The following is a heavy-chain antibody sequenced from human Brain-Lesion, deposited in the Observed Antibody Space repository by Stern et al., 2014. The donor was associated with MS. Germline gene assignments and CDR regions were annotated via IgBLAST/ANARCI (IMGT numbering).Heavy chain of an antibody. J-gene: IGHJ4*02. D-gene: IGHD3-10*01. V-gene: IGHV3-9*01. CDR3: ARDIPGSSAYFDY. CDR1: GFTFDDYA. CDR2: ISWNSGTI. Sequence: EVHLVESGGDLVQPGRSLRLSCAAFGFTFDDYAMHWVRQAPGKGLEWVAGISWNSGTIGYADSVKGRFTTSRDNAYSSLYLQMNSLRPEDTALYYCARDIPGSSAYFDYWGQGTLVTVSS.